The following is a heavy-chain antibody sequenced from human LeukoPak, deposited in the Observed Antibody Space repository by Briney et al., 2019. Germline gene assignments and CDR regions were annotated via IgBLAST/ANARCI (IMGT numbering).Heavy chain of an antibody. CDR3: ARDPLLWSGYYLEHGMEV. J-gene: IGHJ6*02. V-gene: IGHV3-48*01. CDR2: ISTNNNTI. CDR1: GFSFSMYN. D-gene: IGHD3-3*01. Sequence: GGSLRLSCAASGFSFSMYNMNWVRQAPGKGLEWLSYISTNNNTIKYADSVKGRFTISRDNAKNSLYLQMNSLRVEDTAVYYCARDPLLWSGYYLEHGMEVWGRGTTVTVSS.